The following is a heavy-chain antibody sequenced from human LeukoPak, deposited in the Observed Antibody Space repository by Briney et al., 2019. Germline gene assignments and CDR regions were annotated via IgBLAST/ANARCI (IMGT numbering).Heavy chain of an antibody. CDR2: KSKTDGGTT. CDR3: TRIIKSGSFDY. D-gene: IGHD1-26*01. J-gene: IGHJ4*02. Sequence: GGTLRLSCAASGFTFNNAWMSWVRQAPGKGLEWVGRKSKTDGGTTDYAAPVIGRFTISRDDSKNTLYLQMNSLKIEDTAVYYCTRIIKSGSFDYWGQGVLVTVSS. V-gene: IGHV3-15*01. CDR1: GFTFNNAW.